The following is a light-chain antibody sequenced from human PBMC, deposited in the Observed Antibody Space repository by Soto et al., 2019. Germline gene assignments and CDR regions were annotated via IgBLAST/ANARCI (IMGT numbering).Light chain of an antibody. CDR2: GAS. V-gene: IGKV3-15*01. J-gene: IGKJ1*01. Sequence: EAVLTQSPATLSVSPGERATLSCRASQSVATNVAWYQQRPGQAPRLLIYGASKRAIGLPARFSGSGSGTEFTLTITSLQSEDFAVYYCQQYNNWPQTFGQGTKVEIK. CDR1: QSVATN. CDR3: QQYNNWPQT.